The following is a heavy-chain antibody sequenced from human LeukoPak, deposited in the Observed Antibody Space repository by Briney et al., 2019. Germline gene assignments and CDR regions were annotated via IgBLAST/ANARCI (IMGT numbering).Heavy chain of an antibody. CDR1: GGTFSSYA. CDR2: IIPIFGTA. D-gene: IGHD3-3*01. J-gene: IGHJ6*03. CDR3: ARAYDFTMDV. Sequence: ASVKVSCKASGGTFSSYAISWVRQAPGQGLGWMGGIIPIFGTANYAQKFQGRVTITADESTSTAYMELSSLRSEDTAVYYCARAYDFTMDVSGKGTTVTVSS. V-gene: IGHV1-69*01.